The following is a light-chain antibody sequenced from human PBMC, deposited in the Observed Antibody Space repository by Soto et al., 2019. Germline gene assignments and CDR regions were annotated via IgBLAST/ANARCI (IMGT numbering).Light chain of an antibody. J-gene: IGKJ1*01. Sequence: DIQMTQSPSTLSASVGDRVTITCRASQRIVRWLAWYQQKPGKAPNLLIYDASTLQSGVPSRFSGSASGAEFSLTISSLQPDDFATYYCQQYNHYWTFGQGTKVDIK. CDR3: QQYNHYWT. CDR1: QRIVRW. V-gene: IGKV1-5*01. CDR2: DAS.